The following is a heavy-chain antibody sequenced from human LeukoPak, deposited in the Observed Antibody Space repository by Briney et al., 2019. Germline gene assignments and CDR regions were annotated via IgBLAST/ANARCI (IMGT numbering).Heavy chain of an antibody. CDR2: IYYSGST. D-gene: IGHD3-22*01. CDR3: ARERGTHSSGYPDNWFDP. Sequence: PSETLSLTCTVSGGSISSYYWSWIRQPPGKGLEWIGYIYYSGSTNYNPSLKSRVTISVDTSKNQFSLKLSSVTAADTAVYYYARERGTHSSGYPDNWFDPWGQGTLVTVSS. V-gene: IGHV4-59*01. J-gene: IGHJ5*02. CDR1: GGSISSYY.